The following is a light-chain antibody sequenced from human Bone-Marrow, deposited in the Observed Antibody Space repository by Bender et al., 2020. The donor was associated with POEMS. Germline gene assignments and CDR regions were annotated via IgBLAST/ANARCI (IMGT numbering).Light chain of an antibody. CDR2: DGT. Sequence: QSALTQPPSASGSPGQSITVSCTGSSSVVGDHNPISWYQQHPGRAPKLVIYDGTKRPSGVSDRFSGSRSGNTASLTISVLQAEDEADYYCCSYAGDNSLQFGGGTKLTVL. V-gene: IGLV2-23*01. CDR1: SSVVGDHNP. J-gene: IGLJ2*01. CDR3: CSYAGDNSLQ.